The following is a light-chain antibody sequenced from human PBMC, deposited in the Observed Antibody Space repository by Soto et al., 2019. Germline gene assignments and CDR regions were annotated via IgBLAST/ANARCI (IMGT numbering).Light chain of an antibody. Sequence: DIVMTQSPLSLPVTPGEPASISCRSSQSLLHSNGYNYLDWYLQKPGQSPQLLIYLGSNRSSGVPDRFSGSGTAIDFTLKISGVEAEDVGVYYCMQALQTHTFGGGTKVDIK. J-gene: IGKJ4*02. CDR1: QSLLHSNGYNY. CDR3: MQALQTHT. CDR2: LGS. V-gene: IGKV2-28*01.